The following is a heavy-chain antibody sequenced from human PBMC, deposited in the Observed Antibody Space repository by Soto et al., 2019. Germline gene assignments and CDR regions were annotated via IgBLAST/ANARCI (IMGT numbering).Heavy chain of an antibody. V-gene: IGHV1-3*01. CDR1: GYTFTSYA. D-gene: IGHD3-16*01. J-gene: IGHJ4*02. CDR3: ARVIGGLYCLDS. Sequence: QVQLVQSGAEVKKPGASVKVSCKASGYTFTSYAMHWVRQAPGQRLEWMGWINAGNGNTKYSQKFQGRVTITRDTSASTAYMELSSLRSEDTAVYYCARVIGGLYCLDSWGQGTLVTVSS. CDR2: INAGNGNT.